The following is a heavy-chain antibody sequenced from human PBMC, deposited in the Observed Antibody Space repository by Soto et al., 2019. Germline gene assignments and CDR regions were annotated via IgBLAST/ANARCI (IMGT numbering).Heavy chain of an antibody. CDR2: IYDSGRT. D-gene: IGHD2-8*01. V-gene: IGHV4-30-4*01. CDR3: ARVTSFGDVPSATNILMVSRFDP. J-gene: IGHJ5*02. CDR1: GGSISSADYY. Sequence: SETLSLTCTVSGGSISSADYYWSWIRQPPGTGLEWIGYIYDSGRTYYNPSLKSRVTISVDTSKKQLFLKLSSVTVADTAVYYCARVTSFGDVPSATNILMVSRFDPWGQGTLVTVSS.